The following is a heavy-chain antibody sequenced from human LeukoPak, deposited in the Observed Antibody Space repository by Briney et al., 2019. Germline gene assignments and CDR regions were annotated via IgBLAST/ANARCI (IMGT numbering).Heavy chain of an antibody. V-gene: IGHV3-21*01. Sequence: GGSLRLSCADSGFTFSSYSMNWVRQAPGKGLEWASSISSSGTYIYYADSVKGRFTISRDNAKNSLYLQMNSLRAEDTAVYYCARDGAHRDYYDSSGYYYRFDYWGQGTLVTVSS. J-gene: IGHJ4*02. CDR3: ARDGAHRDYYDSSGYYYRFDY. D-gene: IGHD3-22*01. CDR2: ISSSGTYI. CDR1: GFTFSSYS.